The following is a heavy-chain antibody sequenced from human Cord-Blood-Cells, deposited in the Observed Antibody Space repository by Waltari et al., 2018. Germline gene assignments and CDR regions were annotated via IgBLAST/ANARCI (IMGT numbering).Heavy chain of an antibody. Sequence: LEWVSSISSSSSYIYYADSVKGRFTISRDNAKNSLYLQMNSLRAEDTAVYYCARAKEAFDIWGQGTMVTVSS. J-gene: IGHJ3*02. CDR2: ISSSSSYI. D-gene: IGHD5-12*01. CDR3: ARAKEAFDI. V-gene: IGHV3-21*01.